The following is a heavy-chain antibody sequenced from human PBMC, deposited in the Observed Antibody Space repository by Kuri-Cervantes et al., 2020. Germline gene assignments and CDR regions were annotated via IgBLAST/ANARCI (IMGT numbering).Heavy chain of an antibody. D-gene: IGHD6-19*01. J-gene: IGHJ3*02. CDR1: GFIFSDYY. CDR3: AREFPGTAVAGTEGALDI. Sequence: GGSLRLSCTASGFIFSDYYMSWIRQAPGKGLEWVSYISSSGSTIYYADSVKGRFTISRDNAKNSLFLQMNSLRAEDTAVYYCAREFPGTAVAGTEGALDIWGQGTKVTVSS. V-gene: IGHV3-11*04. CDR2: ISSSGSTI.